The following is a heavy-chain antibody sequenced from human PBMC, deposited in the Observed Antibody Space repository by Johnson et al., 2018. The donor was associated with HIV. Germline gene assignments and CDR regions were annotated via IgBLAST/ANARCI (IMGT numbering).Heavy chain of an antibody. CDR1: GFTFSSYA. D-gene: IGHD1-1*01. J-gene: IGHJ3*02. Sequence: QMMLVESGGGVVQPGRSLRLSCAASGFTFSSYAMHWVRQAPGKGLEWVAVISYDGGNKYYTDSVKGRCPISRENSKNRLYLKMNSLRAEDTAVYFCARGVKQQLSVVDAFDIWGQGTMVIVSS. CDR2: ISYDGGNK. V-gene: IGHV3-30*04. CDR3: ARGVKQQLSVVDAFDI.